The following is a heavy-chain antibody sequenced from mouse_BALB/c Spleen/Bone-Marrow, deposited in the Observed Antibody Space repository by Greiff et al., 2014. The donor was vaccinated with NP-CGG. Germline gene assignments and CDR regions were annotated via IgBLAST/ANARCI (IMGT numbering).Heavy chain of an antibody. D-gene: IGHD1-1*01. CDR3: TRYGNSHYYAVDY. CDR1: GYTFTSYW. Sequence: VKLQESGAELVRPGASVKLSCRASGYTFTSYWINWVKQRPGQGLEWIGNIYPSDTYTNYNQRFKDKATLTVDKSSSTAYVQLSSPTSEDSAVYYCTRYGNSHYYAVDYWGQGTSVTVSS. V-gene: IGHV1-69*02. J-gene: IGHJ4*01. CDR2: IYPSDTYT.